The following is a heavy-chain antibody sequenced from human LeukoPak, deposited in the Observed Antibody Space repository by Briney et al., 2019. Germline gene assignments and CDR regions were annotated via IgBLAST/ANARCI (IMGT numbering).Heavy chain of an antibody. CDR2: IYDSGST. Sequence: SETLSLTCSVSGGSITSGYSCDWIRQPPGKGLEWIGSIYDSGSTYYNPSLKSRVTISVDTSKNQFSLKLNSVTAADTAVYYCARHYGPWGQGTLVTVSS. D-gene: IGHD3-10*01. V-gene: IGHV4-39*01. J-gene: IGHJ5*02. CDR3: ARHYGP. CDR1: GGSITSGYS.